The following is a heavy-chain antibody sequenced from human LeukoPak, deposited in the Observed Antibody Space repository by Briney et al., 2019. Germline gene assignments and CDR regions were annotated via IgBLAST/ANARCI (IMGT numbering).Heavy chain of an antibody. Sequence: PGGSLRLSCAASGFTFTRFNMNWVRQAPGKGLELVSSITTSGTYIYYADSVKGRFTISRDNAKNSLYLQMNSLRAEDTAVYYCARPFSYDSNGGEGMDVWGQGTTVTVSS. CDR1: GFTFTRFN. D-gene: IGHD3-22*01. CDR2: ITTSGTYI. J-gene: IGHJ6*02. V-gene: IGHV3-21*06. CDR3: ARPFSYDSNGGEGMDV.